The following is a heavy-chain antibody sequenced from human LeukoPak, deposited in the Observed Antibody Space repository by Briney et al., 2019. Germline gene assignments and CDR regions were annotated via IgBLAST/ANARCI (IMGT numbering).Heavy chain of an antibody. CDR2: ISYDGSNK. D-gene: IGHD6-13*01. V-gene: IGHV3-30*14. CDR3: ARVGGSSWYYFDY. Sequence: GRSLRLSCAASGFTFSSYAMHWVRQAPGKGLEWVAVISYDGSNKYYADSVKGRFTISRDNSKNTLYLQMNSLRAEDTAVYYCARVGGSSWYYFDYWGQGTLVTVSS. CDR1: GFTFSSYA. J-gene: IGHJ4*02.